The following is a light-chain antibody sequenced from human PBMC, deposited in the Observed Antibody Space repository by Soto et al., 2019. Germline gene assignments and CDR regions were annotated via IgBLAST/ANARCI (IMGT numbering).Light chain of an antibody. J-gene: IGKJ1*01. CDR2: AAS. CDR3: QQCYSSPRT. V-gene: IGKV1-39*01. Sequence: DIQMTQSPSTLSASIGDRVTITCRASQTISTNLNWYQQKLGKAPTLLIYAASSLQSGVPSRFSGGGSGTDFTLTISSLQPEDFATYFCQQCYSSPRTFGQGTKVEIK. CDR1: QTISTN.